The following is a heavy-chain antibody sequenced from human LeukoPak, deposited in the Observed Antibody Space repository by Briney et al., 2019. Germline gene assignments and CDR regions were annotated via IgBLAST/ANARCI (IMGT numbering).Heavy chain of an antibody. CDR3: ARDRPHDY. CDR2: INSDGGTT. V-gene: IGHV3-74*01. CDR1: GFTFSSYW. Sequence: GGSLRLSCAASGFTFSSYWMHWVRQAPGKGLVWVSHINSDGGTTRYADSVKGRFAISRDNAKNTLYLQMNSLRAEDTAVYCCARDRPHDYWGQGTLVTVSS. J-gene: IGHJ4*02.